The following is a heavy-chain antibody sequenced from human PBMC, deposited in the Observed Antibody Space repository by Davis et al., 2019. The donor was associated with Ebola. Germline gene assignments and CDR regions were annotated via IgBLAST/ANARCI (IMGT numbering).Heavy chain of an antibody. J-gene: IGHJ4*02. CDR1: GGSISSGGYS. CDR2: IYHSGST. D-gene: IGHD1-26*01. V-gene: IGHV4-30-2*01. CDR3: ARGSGPSAY. Sequence: SETLSLTCAVSGGSISSGGYSWSWIRQPPGKGLEWIGYIYHSGSTYYNPSLKSRVTISVDTSKNQFSLKLSSVTAADTAVYYCARGSGPSAYWGQGTLVTVSS.